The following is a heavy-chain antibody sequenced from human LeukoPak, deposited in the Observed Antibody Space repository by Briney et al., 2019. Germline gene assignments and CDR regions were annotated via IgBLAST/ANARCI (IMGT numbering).Heavy chain of an antibody. D-gene: IGHD6-19*01. CDR3: ARAAVAGTPTYYFDY. J-gene: IGHJ4*02. V-gene: IGHV1-2*02. CDR1: GHTFTSYY. Sequence: ASVKVSCKASGHTFTSYYMHWVRQAPGQGLEWMGWINPNSGGTNYAQKFQGRVTMTRDTSISTAYMELSRLRSDDTAVYYCARAAVAGTPTYYFDYWGQGTLVTVSS. CDR2: INPNSGGT.